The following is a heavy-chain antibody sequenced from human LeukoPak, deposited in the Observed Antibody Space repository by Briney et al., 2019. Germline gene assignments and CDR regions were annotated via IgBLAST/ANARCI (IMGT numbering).Heavy chain of an antibody. V-gene: IGHV3-30*02. CDR1: GFTFSSYG. Sequence: GGSLRLSCAASGFTFSSYGMHWVRQAPGKGLEWVAFIRYDGSNKYYADSVKGRFTISRDNSKNTLYLQMNSLRAEDTAVYYCAKGTMDHYYYYYMDVWGKGTTVTVSS. CDR3: AKGTMDHYYYYYMDV. D-gene: IGHD3/OR15-3a*01. J-gene: IGHJ6*03. CDR2: IRYDGSNK.